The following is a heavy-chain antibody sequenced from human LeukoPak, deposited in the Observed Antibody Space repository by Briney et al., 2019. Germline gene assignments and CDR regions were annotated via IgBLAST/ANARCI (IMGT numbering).Heavy chain of an antibody. CDR2: FDPEDGET. CDR1: GYTLTELS. D-gene: IGHD5-18*01. Sequence: ASVKVSCKVSGYTLTELSMHWVRQAPGKGLEWMGGFDPEDGETIYAQKFQGRVTMTEDTSTDTAYMDLSSLRSEDTAVYYCATVSVRDSYGYRYYYGMDVWGQGTTVTVSS. CDR3: ATVSVRDSYGYRYYYGMDV. V-gene: IGHV1-24*01. J-gene: IGHJ6*02.